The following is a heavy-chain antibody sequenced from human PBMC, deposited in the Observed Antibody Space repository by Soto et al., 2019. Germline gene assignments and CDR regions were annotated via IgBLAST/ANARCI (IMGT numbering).Heavy chain of an antibody. CDR3: ARSRAGADFFDF. CDR1: GHTSRSYA. V-gene: IGHV1-69*01. J-gene: IGHJ4*02. D-gene: IGHD3-3*01. CDR2: IIPAFQTA. Sequence: QVQLVQSGAEVQEPGSSVKVSCKASGHTSRSYAISWVRQAPGQGLEWMGGIIPAFQTAMSAQELKGRITIPADESTLSADAFTSTVYMELSSLRVQNTAVYYCARSRAGADFFDFWGQGSLVIVSS.